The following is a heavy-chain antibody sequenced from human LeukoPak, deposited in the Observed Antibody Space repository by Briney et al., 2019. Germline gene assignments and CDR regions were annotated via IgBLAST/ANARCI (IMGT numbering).Heavy chain of an antibody. CDR3: AKDDGEYYFDY. CDR2: ISGSGGSP. J-gene: IGHJ4*02. V-gene: IGHV3-23*01. Sequence: GGSLRLSCAASEFTFSSYAMSWVRQAPGKGLEWVSAISGSGGSPYYADSVKGRFTISRDNSKNTLYLQMNSLRAEDTAVYYCAKDDGEYYFDYWGQGTLVTVSS. D-gene: IGHD7-27*01. CDR1: EFTFSSYA.